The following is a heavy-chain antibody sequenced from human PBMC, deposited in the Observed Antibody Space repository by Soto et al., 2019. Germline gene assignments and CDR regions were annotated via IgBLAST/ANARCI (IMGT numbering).Heavy chain of an antibody. V-gene: IGHV1-2*04. CDR1: GYTFTGYY. J-gene: IGHJ3*02. D-gene: IGHD3-22*01. CDR2: INPNSGGT. CDR3: ARAPSSGYGDAFDI. Sequence: ASVKVSCKASGYTFTGYYMHWVRQAPGQGLEWMGWINPNSGGTNYAQKFQGWVTMTRDTSISTAYMELSRLRSEDTAVYYCARAPSSGYGDAFDIWGQGTMVTVSS.